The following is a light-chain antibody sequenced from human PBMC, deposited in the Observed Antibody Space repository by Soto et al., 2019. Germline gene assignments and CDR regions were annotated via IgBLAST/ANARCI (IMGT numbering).Light chain of an antibody. V-gene: IGLV2-14*01. CDR2: EVS. CDR3: SSYTGITTWV. J-gene: IGLJ2*01. Sequence: QSVLTQPASVSGSPGQSITISGPGSSSDVGGYNSVSWYQQHPGKAPKVIIYEVSNRPSGVSNRFSGSKSVNTASLTISGLQAEDEADYYCSSYTGITTWVFGGGTKLTVL. CDR1: SSDVGGYNS.